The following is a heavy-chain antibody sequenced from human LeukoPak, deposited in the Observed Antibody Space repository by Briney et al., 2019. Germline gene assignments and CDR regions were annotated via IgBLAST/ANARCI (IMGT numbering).Heavy chain of an antibody. CDR1: GFTFSDYY. J-gene: IGHJ4*02. V-gene: IGHV3-11*01. CDR3: ARGRLRYFDWLLSEVFDY. Sequence: GGSLRLSCAASGFTFSDYYMSWIRPAPGKGLEWVSYISSSGSTIYYADSVKGRFTISRDNAKNSLYLQMNSLRAEDTAVYYCARGRLRYFDWLLSEVFDYWGQGTLVTVSS. CDR2: ISSSGSTI. D-gene: IGHD3-9*01.